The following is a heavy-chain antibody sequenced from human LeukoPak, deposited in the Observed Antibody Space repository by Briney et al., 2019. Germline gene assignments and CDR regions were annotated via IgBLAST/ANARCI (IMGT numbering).Heavy chain of an antibody. V-gene: IGHV3-53*04. Sequence: PGGFLRLSCAASGFTFSSNYMSGVRQAPGKGLECDSVIYSGVATYYADSVKSRFTISRHNSKNTLYLQMNSLRAEDTAVYYCASSASGPDAFDIWGQGTMV. J-gene: IGHJ3*02. CDR2: IYSGVAT. CDR3: ASSASGPDAFDI. CDR1: GFTFSSNY. D-gene: IGHD1-1*01.